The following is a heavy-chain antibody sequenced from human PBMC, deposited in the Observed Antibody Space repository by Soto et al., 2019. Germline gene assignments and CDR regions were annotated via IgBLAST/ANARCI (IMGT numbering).Heavy chain of an antibody. Sequence: ASVKVACKASGYTFTGYDMHWVRQAPGQGLERMGWINPNSGGTKYAQKFQGWVTMTRDTSISTAYMELSRLRSDDTAVYSCAREGDSRSDFNWFDPWGQGTLGT. CDR2: INPNSGGT. CDR1: GYTFTGYD. J-gene: IGHJ5*02. D-gene: IGHD6-25*01. V-gene: IGHV1-2*04. CDR3: AREGDSRSDFNWFDP.